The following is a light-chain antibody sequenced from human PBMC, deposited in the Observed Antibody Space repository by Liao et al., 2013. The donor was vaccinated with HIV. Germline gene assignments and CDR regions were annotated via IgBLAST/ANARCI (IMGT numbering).Light chain of an antibody. CDR3: QTADSSGTYVV. V-gene: IGLV3-25*03. J-gene: IGLJ2*01. Sequence: YELTQPPSVSVSPGQTASITCSGDKLGDKYVCWYQQKPGQAPVLLIYKDSERPSGIPERFSGSSSGTTVTLTISGVQAEDEADYYCQTADSSGTYVVFGGGTKLTVL. CDR2: KDS. CDR1: KLGDKY.